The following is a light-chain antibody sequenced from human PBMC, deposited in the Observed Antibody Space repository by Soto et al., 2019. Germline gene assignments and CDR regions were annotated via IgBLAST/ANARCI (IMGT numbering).Light chain of an antibody. J-gene: IGKJ3*01. V-gene: IGKV1-39*01. CDR1: QNISHC. CDR2: GTS. Sequence: DIQMTQSPLSLSASVGESVTITCRASQNISHCVNWYQQKPGKPPRLLIFGTSNLQSGVPSRFRGSRSETDFSLTISGLTPEDFSTYICQQSYRSPLNFGPGTRVA. CDR3: QQSYRSPLN.